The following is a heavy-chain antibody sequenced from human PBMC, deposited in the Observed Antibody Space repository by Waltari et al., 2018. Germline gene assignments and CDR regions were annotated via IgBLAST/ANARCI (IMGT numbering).Heavy chain of an antibody. J-gene: IGHJ3*02. D-gene: IGHD3-3*01. CDR1: GVSVSSVSSSS. Sequence: QVQLQESGPGLVKPSETLSLPCTVSGVSVSSVSSSSWNWLRQPPGKGLEWIGYIYYSGSTNYNPSLKSRATVSLDTSKNQFSLRLSSVTAADTAMYYCARDTPSDFWSANDAFDIWGQGTMVSVSS. CDR3: ARDTPSDFWSANDAFDI. V-gene: IGHV4-61*01. CDR2: IYYSGST.